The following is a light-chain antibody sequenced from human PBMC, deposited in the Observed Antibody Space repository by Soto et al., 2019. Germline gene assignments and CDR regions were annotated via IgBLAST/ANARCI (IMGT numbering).Light chain of an antibody. CDR2: EVS. Sequence: QSVLTQPASVSGSPGQSITISCTGTSSDNKSYNLVSWYQQHPGKAPKLMIYEVSKRPSGVSNRFSGSKSGNTASLTISGLQAVDEADYYCSSDAGSSTPYDFGTGTKVTV. V-gene: IGLV2-23*02. J-gene: IGLJ1*01. CDR1: SSDNKSYNL. CDR3: SSDAGSSTPYD.